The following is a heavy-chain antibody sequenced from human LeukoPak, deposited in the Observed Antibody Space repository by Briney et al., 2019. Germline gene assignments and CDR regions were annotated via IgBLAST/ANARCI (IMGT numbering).Heavy chain of an antibody. J-gene: IGHJ4*02. Sequence: SETLSLTCTVSGGSISSYYWSWIRQPAGKGLEWIGRIYTSGSTYYNPSLKSRVTISVDTSKNQFSLKLSSVTAADTAVYYCARRTTYIGWRPSESPSCFDYWGQGTLVTVSS. CDR2: IYTSGST. CDR3: ARRTTYIGWRPSESPSCFDY. V-gene: IGHV4-4*07. CDR1: GGSISSYY. D-gene: IGHD2-21*02.